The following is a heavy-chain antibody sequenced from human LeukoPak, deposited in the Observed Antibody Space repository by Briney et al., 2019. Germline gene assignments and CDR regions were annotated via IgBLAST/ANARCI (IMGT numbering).Heavy chain of an antibody. J-gene: IGHJ4*02. CDR2: ISYDGSNK. V-gene: IGHV3-30*18. CDR3: AKSWEQWLVRGFDY. D-gene: IGHD6-19*01. CDR1: GFTFSSYG. Sequence: TGRSLRLSCAASGFTFSSYGMHWVRQVPGKGLEWVAVISYDGSNKYYADSVKGRFTISRDNSKNTLYLQMNSLRAEDTAVYYCAKSWEQWLVRGFDYWGQGTLVTVSS.